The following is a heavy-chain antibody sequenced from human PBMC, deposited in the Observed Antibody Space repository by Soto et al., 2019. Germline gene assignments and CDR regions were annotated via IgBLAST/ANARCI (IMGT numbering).Heavy chain of an antibody. CDR1: GDSISGFY. V-gene: IGHV4-4*07. J-gene: IGHJ4*02. CDR2: ILTNEST. CDR3: AKEQWERSHAGFDY. Sequence: QLQLQESGPGLVKPSETLSLTCTVSGDSISGFYWSWIRQPAGKGLEWIGRILTNESTKYNPSIKSRVTMSIDMSKNHFSLKLRSVTAADTAVYYCAKEQWERSHAGFDYWGQGTLVTVSS. D-gene: IGHD1-26*01.